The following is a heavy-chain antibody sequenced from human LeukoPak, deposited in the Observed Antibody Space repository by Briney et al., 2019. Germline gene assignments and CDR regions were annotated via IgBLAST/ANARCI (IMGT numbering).Heavy chain of an antibody. CDR1: GFTFSSYG. CDR3: ARDRSDYYGSGSYYPPWFDP. J-gene: IGHJ5*02. Sequence: GRSLRLSCAASGFTFSSYGMHWVRQAPGKGLEWVAVIWYDGSNIYYADSVKSRFTISRDNSKNTLYLQMNSLRAEDTAVYYCARDRSDYYGSGSYYPPWFDPRGQGTLVTVSS. D-gene: IGHD3-10*01. CDR2: IWYDGSNI. V-gene: IGHV3-33*01.